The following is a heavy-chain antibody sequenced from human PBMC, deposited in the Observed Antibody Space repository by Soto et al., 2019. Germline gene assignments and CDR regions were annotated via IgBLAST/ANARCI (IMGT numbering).Heavy chain of an antibody. J-gene: IGHJ4*02. CDR3: AKDVHLYYYDSSGYSRTPHF. CDR2: LSGSGGSI. D-gene: IGHD3-22*01. CDR1: GFTFSSHA. Sequence: GGSLRLSCTASGFTFSSHAMTWVRQAPGKGLEWVSGLSGSGGSIYYADSVKGRFTISGDNSKNTLYLQMNSLRAEDTAVYYCAKDVHLYYYDSSGYSRTPHFWGQGTLVTVSS. V-gene: IGHV3-23*01.